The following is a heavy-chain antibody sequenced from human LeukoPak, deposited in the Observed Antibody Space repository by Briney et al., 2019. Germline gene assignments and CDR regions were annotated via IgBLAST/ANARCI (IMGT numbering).Heavy chain of an antibody. Sequence: ASVKVSCKASGYTFIGYYMHWVRQAPGQGLEWMGWINPNSGGTNYAQKFQGRVTMTRDTSISTAYMELSRLRSDDTAVYYCARDLGKIVVVPAAPDYWGQGTLVTVSS. J-gene: IGHJ4*02. V-gene: IGHV1-2*02. CDR2: INPNSGGT. CDR3: ARDLGKIVVVPAAPDY. CDR1: GYTFIGYY. D-gene: IGHD2-2*01.